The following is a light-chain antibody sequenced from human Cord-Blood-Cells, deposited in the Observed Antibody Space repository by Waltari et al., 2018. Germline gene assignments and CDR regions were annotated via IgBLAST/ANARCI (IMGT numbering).Light chain of an antibody. J-gene: IGKJ2*01. CDR3: QQRSNWPRT. CDR2: DAS. Sequence: IVFILSPATLALSAGEGGTLSCRASQSVSSYLAWYQQKPGLAPRLLIYDASNRATGIPARFSGSVSGKDFTLTISSLEPEDFAVYYCQQRSNWPRTFGQGTKLEIK. V-gene: IGKV3-11*01. CDR1: QSVSSY.